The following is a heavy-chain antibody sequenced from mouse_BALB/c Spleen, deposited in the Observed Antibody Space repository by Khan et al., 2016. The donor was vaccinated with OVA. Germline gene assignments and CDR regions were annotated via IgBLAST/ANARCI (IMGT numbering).Heavy chain of an antibody. Sequence: QVRLQQSGAELVRPGVSVKLSCKGSGYTFTDYTMHWMKQSHAKSLEWIGVISTYYGHATYNQKFKGKATMTVDKSSSTAYMELARLTSEDSAIYYCARGGRFAYWGQGTLVTVSA. CDR2: ISTYYGHA. CDR3: ARGGRFAY. J-gene: IGHJ3*01. D-gene: IGHD3-3*01. CDR1: GYTFTDYT. V-gene: IGHV1S137*01.